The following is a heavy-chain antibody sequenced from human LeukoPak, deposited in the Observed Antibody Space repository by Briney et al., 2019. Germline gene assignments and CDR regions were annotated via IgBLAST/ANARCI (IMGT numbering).Heavy chain of an antibody. CDR2: IYSGGST. CDR3: ARDRYTIFGVVTPDMDV. Sequence: GGSLRLSCAASGFTVSSNYMSWVRQAPGKGLEWVSVIYSGGSTYYADSVKGRFTISRDNSKNTLYLQMSSLRAEDTAVYYCARDRYTIFGVVTPDMDVWGKGTTVTVSS. J-gene: IGHJ6*03. CDR1: GFTVSSNY. D-gene: IGHD3-3*01. V-gene: IGHV3-66*02.